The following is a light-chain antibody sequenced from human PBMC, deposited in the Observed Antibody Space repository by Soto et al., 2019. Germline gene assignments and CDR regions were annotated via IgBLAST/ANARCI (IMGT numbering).Light chain of an antibody. CDR3: QQYGSSPRT. CDR2: GAS. Sequence: EIVLTQSPGTLSLSPGERATLSCRASQSISSSYLAWYQQKPGQAPRLLIYGASTRATGIPDRFIGSGSGTDFTLTISRLESEDFAVYYCQQYGSSPRTFGQGTKVDIK. J-gene: IGKJ1*01. V-gene: IGKV3-20*01. CDR1: QSISSSY.